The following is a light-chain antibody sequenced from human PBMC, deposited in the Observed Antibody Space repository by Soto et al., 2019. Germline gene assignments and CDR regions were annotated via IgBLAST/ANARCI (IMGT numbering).Light chain of an antibody. J-gene: IGKJ2*01. Sequence: DIQMTQSPPSLSASVGDRVTITCRASQTISTYLNWYQQKPGKAPKLLIFAASSLESGVPSRVSGSGSGTDFTLTIGSLQPEDFAFYDCQQTFSTPYTFGQGTKLEIK. CDR1: QTISTY. CDR3: QQTFSTPYT. CDR2: AAS. V-gene: IGKV1-39*01.